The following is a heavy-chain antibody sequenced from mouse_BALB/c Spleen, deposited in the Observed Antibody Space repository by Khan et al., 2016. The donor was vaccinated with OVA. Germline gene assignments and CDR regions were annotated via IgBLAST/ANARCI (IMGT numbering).Heavy chain of an antibody. CDR2: IYPGDGNS. CDR1: GYTFTSYW. Sequence: QVQLKQSGTELARPGASVKLSCKASGYTFTSYWMQWVKQRPGQGLDWIGAIYPGDGNSRYTQKFKGKATLTADKSSSKAYMQLSSLASEDSAVYYCARGGITTGYFDYWGQGTTLTVSS. J-gene: IGHJ2*01. V-gene: IGHV1-87*01. D-gene: IGHD1-1*01. CDR3: ARGGITTGYFDY.